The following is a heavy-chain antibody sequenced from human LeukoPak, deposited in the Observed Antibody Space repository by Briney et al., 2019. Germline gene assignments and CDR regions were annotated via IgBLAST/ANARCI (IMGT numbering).Heavy chain of an antibody. CDR1: GFTFSDYY. CDR3: ARDQYYGPFFDY. CDR2: ISDSGSTI. Sequence: GGSLRLSCAASGFTFSDYYMSWIRQAPGKGLEWVSYISDSGSTIYYADSVKGRFTISRDNAKNSLYLQMNSLRAEDTAVYYCARDQYYGPFFDYWGQGTLVTVSS. J-gene: IGHJ4*02. V-gene: IGHV3-11*04. D-gene: IGHD2/OR15-2a*01.